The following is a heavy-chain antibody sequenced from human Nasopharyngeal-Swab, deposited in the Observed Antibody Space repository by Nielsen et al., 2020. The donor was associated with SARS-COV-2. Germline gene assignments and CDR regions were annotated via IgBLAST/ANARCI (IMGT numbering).Heavy chain of an antibody. CDR2: IKSKTDGGTT. D-gene: IGHD2-15*01. CDR3: TTGSSPGDIVVVVAANFDY. V-gene: IGHV3-15*01. J-gene: IGHJ4*02. Sequence: GEALKISWAGAGFTFSNAWMSWVRQAPGKGLEWVGRIKSKTDGGTTDYAAPGKGRFTISRDDSKNTLYLQMNSQKTEDTAVYYCTTGSSPGDIVVVVAANFDYWGQGTLVTVSS. CDR1: GFTFSNAW.